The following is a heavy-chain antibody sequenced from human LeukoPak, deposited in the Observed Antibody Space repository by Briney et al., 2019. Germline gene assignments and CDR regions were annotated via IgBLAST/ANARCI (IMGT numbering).Heavy chain of an antibody. Sequence: SETLSLTCTVSGDSVDSRPYYWAWIRQPPGKGLEWIGSIYYSGNTYHNPSLKSRITISVDTSRNQFSLRLTSLTAADTAVYYCARHPNVVVVENIMGFYFDNWGQGALVTVSS. CDR1: GDSVDSRPYY. J-gene: IGHJ4*02. CDR3: ARHPNVVVVENIMGFYFDN. CDR2: IYYSGNT. D-gene: IGHD2-2*01. V-gene: IGHV4-39*01.